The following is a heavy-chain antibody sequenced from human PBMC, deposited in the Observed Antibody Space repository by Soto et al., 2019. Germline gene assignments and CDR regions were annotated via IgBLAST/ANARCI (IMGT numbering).Heavy chain of an antibody. CDR2: ISVSGGST. J-gene: IGHJ6*02. Sequence: PGGSLRLSCAASGFTFSSYAMSWVRQAPGKGLEWVSSISVSGGSTYYADSVKGRFTISRDNSKNTLYLQMNSLRAEDTAVYYCANDGYCSSTSCPRTHYYYYGMDVWGQGTTVTVSS. CDR3: ANDGYCSSTSCPRTHYYYYGMDV. V-gene: IGHV3-23*01. D-gene: IGHD2-2*03. CDR1: GFTFSSYA.